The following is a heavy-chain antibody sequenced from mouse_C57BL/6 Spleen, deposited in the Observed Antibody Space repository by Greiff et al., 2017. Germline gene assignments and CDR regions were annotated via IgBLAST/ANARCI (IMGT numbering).Heavy chain of an antibody. J-gene: IGHJ4*01. CDR2: FYPGGGCT. V-gene: IGHV1-62-2*01. CDR1: GYTFTGYT. D-gene: IGHD2-4*01. CDR3: ARHEEGDDYDYYAMDY. Sequence: VQLQQSGAELVKPGASVKLSCTASGYTFTGYTMHWVRQSPGQGLEWIGSFYPGGGCTYYTEKFKGKATLTTDKSSSTVYMELSRLTSEDSAVYFCARHEEGDDYDYYAMDYWGQGTSVTVSS.